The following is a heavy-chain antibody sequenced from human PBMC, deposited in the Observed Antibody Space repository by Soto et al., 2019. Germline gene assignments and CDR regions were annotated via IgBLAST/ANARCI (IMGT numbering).Heavy chain of an antibody. CDR3: ARVWRPMGFRVTLNWFDP. Sequence: TSETLSLTCAVXGGSFSGYYWSXIXXXXXXXLEWIGEINHSGSTNHNPSLKSRVTISVDTSKNQFSLKLSSVTAADTAVYYCARVWRPMGFRVTLNWFDPWGQGTLVTVXS. J-gene: IGHJ5*02. CDR1: GGSFSGYY. D-gene: IGHD2-21*02. V-gene: IGHV4-34*01. CDR2: INHSGST.